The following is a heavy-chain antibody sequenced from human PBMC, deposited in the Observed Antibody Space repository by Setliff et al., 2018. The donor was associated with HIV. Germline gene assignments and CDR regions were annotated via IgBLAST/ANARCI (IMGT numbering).Heavy chain of an antibody. CDR1: GGSIGSGGFY. J-gene: IGHJ4*02. D-gene: IGHD1-20*01. Sequence: SETLSLTCAVSGGSIGSGGFYWSWIRQAAGKGLEWIGRIYSSGSTTYNPSLKSRVTMSLDMSTSQFSLRLSSVTAADTAVYYCARAVYYFDFWGQGTLVTVS. CDR3: ARAVYYFDF. V-gene: IGHV4-61*02. CDR2: IYSSGST.